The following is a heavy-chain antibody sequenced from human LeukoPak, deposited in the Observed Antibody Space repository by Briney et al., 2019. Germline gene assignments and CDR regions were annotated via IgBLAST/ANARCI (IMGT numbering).Heavy chain of an antibody. V-gene: IGHV1-69*13. Sequence: EASVKVSCKASGGTFSSYAISWVRQAPGQGLEWMGGIIPIFGTANYAQKFQGRVTITADESTSTAYMELSSLRSEDTAVYYCARGPLYDYVWGSNFDYWGQGTLVTVSS. D-gene: IGHD3-16*01. CDR1: GGTFSSYA. CDR3: ARGPLYDYVWGSNFDY. J-gene: IGHJ4*02. CDR2: IIPIFGTA.